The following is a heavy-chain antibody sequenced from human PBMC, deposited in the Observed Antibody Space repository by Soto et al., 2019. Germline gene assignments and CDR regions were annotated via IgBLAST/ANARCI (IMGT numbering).Heavy chain of an antibody. CDR3: ARMFRYCSSTSCGNDI. CDR1: GFTVSSNY. J-gene: IGHJ3*02. Sequence: GGSLRLSCAASGFTVSSNYMSWVRQAPGKGLEWVSVIYSGGSTYYADSVKGRFTISRDNSKNTLYLKMNSLRAEDTAVYYCARMFRYCSSTSCGNDIWGQGTMVTVSS. V-gene: IGHV3-66*01. CDR2: IYSGGST. D-gene: IGHD2-2*01.